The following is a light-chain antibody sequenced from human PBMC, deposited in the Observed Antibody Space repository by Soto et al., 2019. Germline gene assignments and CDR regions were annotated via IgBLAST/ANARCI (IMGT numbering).Light chain of an antibody. J-gene: IGKJ4*01. CDR3: QQSYSTPLT. Sequence: DIQMTQSPSSLSASVGDRVTITCRASQSISSYLNWYQQKPGKAPNLLIYAASSLQSGVPSRFSGSGSGTDFTLTISSLQPEDFATYYCQQSYSTPLTSGGGTKVEIK. CDR1: QSISSY. CDR2: AAS. V-gene: IGKV1-39*01.